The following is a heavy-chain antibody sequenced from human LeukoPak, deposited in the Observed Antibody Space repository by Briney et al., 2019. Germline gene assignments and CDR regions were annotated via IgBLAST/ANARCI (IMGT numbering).Heavy chain of an antibody. D-gene: IGHD3-10*02. V-gene: IGHV3-48*04. J-gene: IGHJ6*04. CDR3: AELGITMIGGV. CDR1: GFTFSNYW. CDR2: ISSSGSTI. Sequence: GGSLRLSCAASGFTFSNYWMHWVRQAPGKGLDWVSYISSSGSTIYYADSVKGRFTISRDNAKNSLYLQMNSLRAEDTAVYYCAELGITMIGGVWGKGTTVTISS.